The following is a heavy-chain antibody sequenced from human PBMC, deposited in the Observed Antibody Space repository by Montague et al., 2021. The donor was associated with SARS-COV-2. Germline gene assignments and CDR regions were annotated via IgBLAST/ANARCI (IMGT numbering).Heavy chain of an antibody. J-gene: IGHJ4*02. CDR2: ISYDGSNK. CDR3: ARDLAAVAATAFDF. V-gene: IGHV3-30*04. D-gene: IGHD2-15*01. CDR1: GFTFSSYA. Sequence: SLRLSCAASGFTFSSYAMHWVRQAPGKGLEWVAVISYDGSNKYYADSVKGRFTISRDNSKNMLYLQMNSLRAEDTAVYYCARDLAAVAATAFDFWGQGTLVTVSS.